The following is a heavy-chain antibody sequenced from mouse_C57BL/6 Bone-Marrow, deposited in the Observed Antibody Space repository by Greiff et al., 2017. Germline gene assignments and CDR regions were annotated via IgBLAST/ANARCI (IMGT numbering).Heavy chain of an antibody. CDR3: ARWGYDGYYEAMDY. J-gene: IGHJ4*01. V-gene: IGHV1-82*01. Sequence: QVQLKQSGPELVKPGASVKISCKASGYAFSSSWMNWVKQRPGKGLEWIGRIYPGDGDTNYNGKFKGKATLTADKSSSTAYMQLSSLTSEDSAVYFCARWGYDGYYEAMDYWGQGTSVTVSS. CDR2: IYPGDGDT. D-gene: IGHD2-3*01. CDR1: GYAFSSSW.